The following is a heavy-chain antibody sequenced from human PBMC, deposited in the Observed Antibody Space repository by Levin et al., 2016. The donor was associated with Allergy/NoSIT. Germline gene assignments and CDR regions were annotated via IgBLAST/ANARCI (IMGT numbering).Heavy chain of an antibody. Sequence: GESLKISCVASGFTFSNYWISWVRQAPGQGLEWMGLKLSSGGDTIYAQKFQGRVTMTWDTSTTTGYMELNSLTSEDTAIYYCAREPTFSFHPGDSWGQGTPGDRLL. D-gene: IGHD2/OR15-2a*01. CDR2: KLSSGGDT. V-gene: IGHV1-46*01. J-gene: IGHJ4*02. CDR3: AREPTFSFHPGDS. CDR1: GFTFSNYW.